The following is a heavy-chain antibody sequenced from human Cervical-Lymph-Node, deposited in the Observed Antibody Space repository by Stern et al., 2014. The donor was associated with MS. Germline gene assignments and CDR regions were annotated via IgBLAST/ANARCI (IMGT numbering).Heavy chain of an antibody. CDR2: IFPGGSDI. J-gene: IGHJ4*02. CDR3: ARQRYFDY. CDR1: GYTFTSYW. Sequence: VQLVQSGPEVKRPGESLKISCQASGYTFTSYWIGWVRQMPGKGLEWIAIIFPGGSDIRYSPSFQGQVTISADKSSSTAYLQWNTRKASDTAIYYCARQRYFDYWGQGTLVTVSS. V-gene: IGHV5-51*01.